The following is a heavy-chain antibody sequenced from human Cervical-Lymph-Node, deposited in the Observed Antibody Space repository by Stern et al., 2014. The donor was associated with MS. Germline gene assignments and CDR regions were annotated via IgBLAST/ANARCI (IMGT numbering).Heavy chain of an antibody. J-gene: IGHJ4*02. CDR2: LNEDGSYK. CDR3: ATDVRGGNDH. D-gene: IGHD3-16*01. CDR1: GFSFSNYW. V-gene: IGHV3-74*01. Sequence: EVQLVESGGGLVQPGGSLRLSCAASGFSFSNYWMHWIRQTPGRGPVWVSHLNEDGSYKDYADSVRGRFTISRDNAKNTFYLKMNSLRAEDTALYYCATDVRGGNDHGGQGTLVSVS.